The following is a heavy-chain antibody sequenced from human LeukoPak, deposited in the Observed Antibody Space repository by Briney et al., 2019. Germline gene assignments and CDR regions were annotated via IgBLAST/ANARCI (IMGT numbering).Heavy chain of an antibody. CDR3: ARNNDLEY. CDR2: IYHSGST. V-gene: IGHV4-38-2*02. Sequence: SETLSLTCTVSGYSISSGYYWGWIRQPPGKGLEWIGGIYHSGSTYYNPSLKSRVTISVDTSKNQFSLKLSSVTAADTAVYYCARNNDLEYWGQGTLVIVSS. CDR1: GYSISSGYY. D-gene: IGHD1-1*01. J-gene: IGHJ4*02.